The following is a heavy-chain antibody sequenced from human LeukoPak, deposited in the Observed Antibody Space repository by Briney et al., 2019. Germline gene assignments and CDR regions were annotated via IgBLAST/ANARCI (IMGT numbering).Heavy chain of an antibody. J-gene: IGHJ4*02. CDR2: INHSGST. Sequence: SETLSLTCAAYGGSFSGYYWSWIRQPPGKGLEWIGEINHSGSTSYNPSLKSRVTISVDTSKNQFSLKLSSVTAADTAVYYCASHLAMATTGNFGYWGQGTLVTVSS. D-gene: IGHD5-24*01. V-gene: IGHV4-34*01. CDR1: GGSFSGYY. CDR3: ASHLAMATTGNFGY.